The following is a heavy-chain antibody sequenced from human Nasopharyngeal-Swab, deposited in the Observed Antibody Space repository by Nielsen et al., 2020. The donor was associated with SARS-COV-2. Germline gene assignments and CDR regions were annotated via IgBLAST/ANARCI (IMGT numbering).Heavy chain of an antibody. J-gene: IGHJ6*02. D-gene: IGHD3-3*01. V-gene: IGHV3-74*01. CDR1: GFTFADYW. Sequence: GESLKISCAASGFTFADYWMHWVRQAPGKGLVWVSRINSDGSGTTYADSVRGRFTTSRDNAKNTLYLQLNSLRVEDTAVYFCTRTPSVGYAMDVWGQGTTVTVSS. CDR2: INSDGSGT. CDR3: TRTPSVGYAMDV.